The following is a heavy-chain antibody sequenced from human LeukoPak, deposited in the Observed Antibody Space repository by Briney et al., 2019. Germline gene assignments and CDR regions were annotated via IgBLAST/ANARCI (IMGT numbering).Heavy chain of an antibody. CDR3: ARFESGYSYGRH. V-gene: IGHV3-11*01. CDR2: ISSSGSTI. CDR1: GFTFSDYY. Sequence: GGSLRLSCAVSGFTFSDYYMSWIRQAPGKGLEWVSYISSSGSTIYYADSVKGRFTISWDNTKNSLYLQMNSLRAEDTAVYYCARFESGYSYGRHWGQGTLVTVSS. D-gene: IGHD5-18*01. J-gene: IGHJ4*02.